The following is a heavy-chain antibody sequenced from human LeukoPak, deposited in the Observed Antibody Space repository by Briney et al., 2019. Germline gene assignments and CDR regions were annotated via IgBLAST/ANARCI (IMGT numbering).Heavy chain of an antibody. V-gene: IGHV4-39*07. CDR1: GGSISSSSYY. CDR3: ARGHYDFWSGYYTYFDY. CDR2: IYYSGST. J-gene: IGHJ4*02. D-gene: IGHD3-3*01. Sequence: SETLSLTCTVSGGSISSSSYYWGWIRQPPGKGLEWIGSIYYSGSTYYNPSLKSRVTISVDTSKNQFSLKLSSVTAADTAVYYCARGHYDFWSGYYTYFDYWGQGTLVTVSS.